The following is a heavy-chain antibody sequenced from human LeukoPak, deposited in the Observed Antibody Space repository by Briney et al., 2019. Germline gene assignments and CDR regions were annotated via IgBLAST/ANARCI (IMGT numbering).Heavy chain of an antibody. D-gene: IGHD7-27*01. CDR1: GFSFSTYA. Sequence: PGGSLRLSWAASGFSFSTYAMNWVRQAPGKGLEWVSAVSGSGGSTYYADSVKGRFTISRDNSKNTLYLQMNSLRAEDTAVYYCAKDDVPSNWGTLGLFDYWGQGALVTVSS. V-gene: IGHV3-23*01. CDR3: AKDDVPSNWGTLGLFDY. J-gene: IGHJ4*02. CDR2: VSGSGGST.